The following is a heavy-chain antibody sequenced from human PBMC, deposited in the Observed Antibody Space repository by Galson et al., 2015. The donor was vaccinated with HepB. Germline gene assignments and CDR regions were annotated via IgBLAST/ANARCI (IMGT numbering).Heavy chain of an antibody. CDR3: ARDVGDFYYYGMDV. CDR2: ISGSSSSI. J-gene: IGHJ6*02. V-gene: IGHV3-48*04. Sequence: SLRLSCAASGFTFSSYSMNWVRQAPGKGLEWVSYISGSSSSIYYADSVKGRFAISRDNAKKSLSLQMNSRSAEDTAVYYCARDVGDFYYYGMDVWGQGTTVTVSS. CDR1: GFTFSSYS. D-gene: IGHD1-26*01.